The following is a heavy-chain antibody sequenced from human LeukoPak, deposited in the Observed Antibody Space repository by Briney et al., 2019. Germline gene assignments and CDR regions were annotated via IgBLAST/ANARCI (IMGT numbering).Heavy chain of an antibody. V-gene: IGHV5-51*01. CDR3: ARHLSGSYSGYYFDY. CDR1: GYSFTSYW. CDR2: IYPGDSHT. J-gene: IGHJ4*02. Sequence: GESLKISCKGSGYSFTSYWIGWVRQMPGKGLEWMGVIYPGDSHTRYSPSFQGQVTISADKSISTAFLQWSSLKASDTAMYYCARHLSGSYSGYYFDYWGQGTLATVSS. D-gene: IGHD1-26*01.